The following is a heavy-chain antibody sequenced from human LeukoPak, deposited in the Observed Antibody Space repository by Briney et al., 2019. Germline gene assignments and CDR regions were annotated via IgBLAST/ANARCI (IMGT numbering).Heavy chain of an antibody. Sequence: GGSLRLSCAASAFTVSSNYMSWVRQAPGKGLEWVSVIYSGGSTYYADSVKGRFTISRDNSKNTLYLQMNSLRAEDTAVYYCAREYFVGGYYFDYWGQGTLVTVSS. CDR1: AFTVSSNY. CDR3: AREYFVGGYYFDY. J-gene: IGHJ4*02. V-gene: IGHV3-66*02. CDR2: IYSGGST. D-gene: IGHD3-9*01.